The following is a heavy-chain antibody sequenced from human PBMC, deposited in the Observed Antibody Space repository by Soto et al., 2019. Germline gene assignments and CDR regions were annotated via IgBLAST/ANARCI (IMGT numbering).Heavy chain of an antibody. V-gene: IGHV3-7*01. J-gene: IGHJ4*02. D-gene: IGHD3-22*01. CDR3: ARPSGATYYYDSSGYYLFNFDY. CDR1: GFTFNKYW. Sequence: GPLRLSCAASGFTFNKYWMSWVRQAPGKGLEWVASIKQDGSEKYYVDSVKGRFTTSRDNAKNSLDLQMNSLRAEDTAVYYCARPSGATYYYDSSGYYLFNFDYWGQGTLVTVSS. CDR2: IKQDGSEK.